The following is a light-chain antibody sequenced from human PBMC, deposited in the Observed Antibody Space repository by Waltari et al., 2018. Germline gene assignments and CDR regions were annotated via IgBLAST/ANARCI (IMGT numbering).Light chain of an antibody. J-gene: IGKJ2*01. CDR1: QSVGSN. Sequence: EIVMTQSPATLSVSPGEGATLSCRASQSVGSNLAWYQHKPGQAPRLLIYGASTRATGSPARFSGSGSGTEFTLTISSLQSEDFAFYYCQQYNNWPPEDTFGQGTKLEIK. V-gene: IGKV3-15*01. CDR2: GAS. CDR3: QQYNNWPPEDT.